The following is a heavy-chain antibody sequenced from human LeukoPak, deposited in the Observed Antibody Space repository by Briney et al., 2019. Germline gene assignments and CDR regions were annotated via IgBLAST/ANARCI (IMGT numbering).Heavy chain of an antibody. D-gene: IGHD3-3*01. Sequence: GGSLRLSCAASGLTVSSNYMSWVRQAPGQGLEWVASISGSGGTTYYADSVKGRFTISRDNSKNTVYLQMNSLRAEDTAVYYCAKDFSYDFWSGYYDFWGQGTLVTVSS. J-gene: IGHJ4*02. CDR1: GLTVSSNY. CDR3: AKDFSYDFWSGYYDF. CDR2: ISGSGGTT. V-gene: IGHV3-23*01.